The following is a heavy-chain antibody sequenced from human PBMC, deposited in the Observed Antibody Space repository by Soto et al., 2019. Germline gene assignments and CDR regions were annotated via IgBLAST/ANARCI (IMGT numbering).Heavy chain of an antibody. CDR1: GYSFTSYW. D-gene: IGHD2-2*02. CDR2: IDPSDSYT. Sequence: PGESLKISCKGSGYSFTSYWISWVRQMPGKGLEWMGRIDPSDSYTNYSPSFQGHVTISADKSISTAYLQWSSLKASDTAMYYCARAGEVVPAAIVDYYYYGMDVWGQGTTVTVSS. V-gene: IGHV5-10-1*01. J-gene: IGHJ6*02. CDR3: ARAGEVVPAAIVDYYYYGMDV.